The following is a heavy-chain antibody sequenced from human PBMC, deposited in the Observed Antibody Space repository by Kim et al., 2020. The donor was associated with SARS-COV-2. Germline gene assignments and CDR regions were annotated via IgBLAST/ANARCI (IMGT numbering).Heavy chain of an antibody. V-gene: IGHV1-69*13. J-gene: IGHJ6*02. Sequence: SVKVSCKASGGTFSSYAISWVRQAPGQGLEWMGGIIPIFGTANYAQKFQGRVTITADESTSTAYMELSSLRSEDTAVYYCARGSGYPTYYYYGMDVWGQGTTVTVSS. CDR2: IIPIFGTA. CDR1: GGTFSSYA. CDR3: ARGSGYPTYYYYGMDV. D-gene: IGHD3-3*01.